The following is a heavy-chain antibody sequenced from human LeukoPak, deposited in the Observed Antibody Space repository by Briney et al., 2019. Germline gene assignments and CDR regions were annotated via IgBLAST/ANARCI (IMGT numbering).Heavy chain of an antibody. CDR2: ISSSSSYI. V-gene: IGHV3-21*01. CDR3: ASLGDYDILTGYYTDDY. J-gene: IGHJ4*02. Sequence: GGSLRLSCAASGFTFSSYSMNWVRQAPGKGLEWVSSISSSSSYIYYADSVKGRFTISRDNAKNSLYLQMNSLRAEDTAVYYCASLGDYDILTGYYTDDYRGQGTLVTVSS. CDR1: GFTFSSYS. D-gene: IGHD3-9*01.